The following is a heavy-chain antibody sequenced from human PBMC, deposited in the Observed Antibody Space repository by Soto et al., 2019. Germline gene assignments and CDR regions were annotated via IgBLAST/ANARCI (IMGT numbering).Heavy chain of an antibody. Sequence: SETLSLTCAVYGGTFSGYYWSWIRKHPGKGLEWIGEINHSGSTNYSPSLKSRVTISVDTSKNQFSLKLSSVTAADTAVYYCARLEKSSGYYSFDYWGQGTLVTVSS. D-gene: IGHD3-9*01. CDR2: INHSGST. V-gene: IGHV4-34*01. CDR3: ARLEKSSGYYSFDY. J-gene: IGHJ4*02. CDR1: GGTFSGYY.